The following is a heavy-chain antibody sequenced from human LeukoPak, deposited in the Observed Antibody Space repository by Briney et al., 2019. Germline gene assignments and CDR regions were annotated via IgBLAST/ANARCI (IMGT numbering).Heavy chain of an antibody. D-gene: IGHD6-13*01. CDR2: INPDGSDK. CDR3: ARALWEQQPFDY. CDR1: GFSFRTSW. V-gene: IGHV3-7*03. Sequence: GGSLRLSCGASGFSFRTSWLNWVRQAPGKGLEWVASINPDGSDKYSVDSVKGRFTISRDNAKNSLYLQMNSLRAEDTAVYYCARALWEQQPFDYWGQGTLVTVSS. J-gene: IGHJ4*02.